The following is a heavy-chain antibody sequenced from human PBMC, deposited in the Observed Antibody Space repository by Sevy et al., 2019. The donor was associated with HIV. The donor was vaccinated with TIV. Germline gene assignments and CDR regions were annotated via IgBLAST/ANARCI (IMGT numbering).Heavy chain of an antibody. CDR2: ISAYNGNT. CDR1: GYTFTSYG. D-gene: IGHD3-22*01. J-gene: IGHJ5*02. V-gene: IGHV1-18*01. CDR3: ARDTIYDSSGYYYARFDP. Sequence: ASVKVSCKASGYTFTSYGISWVRQAPGHGLEWMGWISAYNGNTNYAQKLQGRVTMTTDTSTSTAYMELRSLRSDDTAVYYCARDTIYDSSGYYYARFDPWGQGTLVTVSS.